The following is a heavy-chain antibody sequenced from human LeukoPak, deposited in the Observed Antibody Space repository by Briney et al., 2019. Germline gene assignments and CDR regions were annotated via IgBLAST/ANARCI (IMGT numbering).Heavy chain of an antibody. J-gene: IGHJ4*02. CDR2: ISAYNGNT. CDR1: GYTFTSYG. CDR3: ARASITMIVVVPDDY. Sequence: ASVKVSCMASGYTFTSYGISWVRQAPGQGLEWMGWISAYNGNTNYAQKLQGRVTMTTDTSTSTAYMELRSLRSDDTAVYYCARASITMIVVVPDDYWGQGTLVTVSS. D-gene: IGHD3-22*01. V-gene: IGHV1-18*01.